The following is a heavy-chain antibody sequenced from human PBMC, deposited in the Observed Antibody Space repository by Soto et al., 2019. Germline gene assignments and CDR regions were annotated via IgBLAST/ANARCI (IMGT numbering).Heavy chain of an antibody. J-gene: IGHJ6*02. CDR1: GFTFSSYA. CDR3: AKGLYDYVWGSYSYYYYGMDV. D-gene: IGHD3-16*01. V-gene: IGHV3-23*01. Sequence: LRLSCAASGFTFSSYAMSWVRQAPGKGLEWVSAISGSGGSTYYADSVKGRFTISRDNSKNTLYLQMNSLRAEDTAVYYCAKGLYDYVWGSYSYYYYGMDVWGQGTTVTVSS. CDR2: ISGSGGST.